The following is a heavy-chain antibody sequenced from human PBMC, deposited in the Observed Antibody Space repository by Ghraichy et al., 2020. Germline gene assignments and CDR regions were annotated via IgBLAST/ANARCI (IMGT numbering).Heavy chain of an antibody. Sequence: SQTLSLTCAISGDSVSSNSAAWNWIRQSPSRGLEWLGRTYYRSKWYNDYAVSVKSRITINPDTSKNQFSLQLNSVTPEDTAVYYCARDQATTRGIMGAFDIWGQGTMVTVSS. CDR1: GDSVSSNSAA. J-gene: IGHJ3*02. CDR3: ARDQATTRGIMGAFDI. CDR2: TYYRSKWYN. V-gene: IGHV6-1*01. D-gene: IGHD4-17*01.